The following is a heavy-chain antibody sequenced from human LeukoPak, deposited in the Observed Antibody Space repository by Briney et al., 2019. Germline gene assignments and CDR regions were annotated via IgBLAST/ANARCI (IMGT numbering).Heavy chain of an antibody. J-gene: IGHJ4*02. D-gene: IGHD1-26*01. CDR3: AKDSRDSYSGSYFPY. CDR2: IRYDGSNK. Sequence: GSLRLSCAASGFTFSSYGMHWVRQAPGKGLEWVAFIRYDGSNKYYADSVKGRFTVSRDNSKNTLYLQMNSLRAEDTAVYYCAKDSRDSYSGSYFPYWGQGTLVTVSS. CDR1: GFTFSSYG. V-gene: IGHV3-30*02.